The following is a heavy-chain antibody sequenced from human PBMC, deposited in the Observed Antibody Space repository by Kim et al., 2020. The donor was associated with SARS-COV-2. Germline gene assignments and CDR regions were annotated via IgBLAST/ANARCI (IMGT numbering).Heavy chain of an antibody. Sequence: SETLSLTCTVSGGSISSSSYYWGWIRQPPGKGLEWIGSIYYSGSTYYNPSLKSRVTISVDTSKNQFSLKLSSVTAADTAVYYCARQAVACSGGSCYGWF. V-gene: IGHV4-39*01. CDR2: IYYSGST. CDR3: ARQAVACSGGSCYGWF. CDR1: GGSISSSSYY. D-gene: IGHD2-15*01. J-gene: IGHJ5*01.